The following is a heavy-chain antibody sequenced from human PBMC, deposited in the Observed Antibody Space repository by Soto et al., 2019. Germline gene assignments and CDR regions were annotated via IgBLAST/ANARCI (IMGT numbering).Heavy chain of an antibody. CDR3: ARDASSGYRLKKNWFDP. Sequence: VASVKVSCKASGGTFSSYAISWVRQAPGQGLEWMGGIIPIFGTANYAQEFQGRVTITADKSTSTAYMELSSLRSEDTAVYYCARDASSGYRLKKNWFDPWGQGTLVTVSS. V-gene: IGHV1-69*06. D-gene: IGHD3-22*01. CDR1: GGTFSSYA. CDR2: IIPIFGTA. J-gene: IGHJ5*02.